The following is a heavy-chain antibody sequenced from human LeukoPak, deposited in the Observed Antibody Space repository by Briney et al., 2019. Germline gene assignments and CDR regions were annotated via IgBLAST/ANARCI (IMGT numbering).Heavy chain of an antibody. Sequence: ASVKVSCKASGYSFIGYYMHWVRQAPGQGLEWMGWIKSNSGGTHYAQKFQGRVTMTRDTSITTAYMELSRLTSDDTAVYYCARDQGGTIDYWGQGTLVTVSS. CDR3: ARDQGGTIDY. V-gene: IGHV1-2*02. CDR2: IKSNSGGT. CDR1: GYSFIGYY. D-gene: IGHD1-7*01. J-gene: IGHJ4*02.